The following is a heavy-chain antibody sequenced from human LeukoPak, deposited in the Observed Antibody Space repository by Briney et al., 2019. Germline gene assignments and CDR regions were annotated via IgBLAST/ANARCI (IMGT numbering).Heavy chain of an antibody. Sequence: GGSLRLSCAASGFIFSSYEMSWVRQAPGKGLEWVSYISSSGRTMYYADSVKGRFTVSRDNAKNSLYLQMKSLRAEDTALYYCGKDVKFNRLNYFDYWGQGTLVTVSS. V-gene: IGHV3-48*03. CDR2: ISSSGRTM. CDR3: GKDVKFNRLNYFDY. J-gene: IGHJ4*02. D-gene: IGHD6-25*01. CDR1: GFIFSSYE.